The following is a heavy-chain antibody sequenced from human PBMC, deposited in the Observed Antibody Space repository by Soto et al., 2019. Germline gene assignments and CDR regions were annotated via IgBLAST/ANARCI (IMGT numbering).Heavy chain of an antibody. V-gene: IGHV3-30-3*01. CDR3: ARALGYCSGGSCYSGVGSDY. CDR2: ISYDGSNK. D-gene: IGHD2-15*01. Sequence: QVQLVESGGGVVQPGRSLRLSCAASGFTFSSYAMHWVRQAPGKGLEWVAVISYDGSNKYYADSVKGRFTISRDNSKNTLYLQMNSLRAEDTAVYYCARALGYCSGGSCYSGVGSDYWGQGPLVTVSS. J-gene: IGHJ4*02. CDR1: GFTFSSYA.